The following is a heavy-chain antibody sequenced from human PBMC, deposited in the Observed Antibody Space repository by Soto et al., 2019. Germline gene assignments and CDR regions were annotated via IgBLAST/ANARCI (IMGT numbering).Heavy chain of an antibody. CDR3: TSKFGQLLADAFDI. D-gene: IGHD3-10*01. J-gene: IGHJ3*02. CDR2: IYHSGST. CDR1: GDSISRSYW. Sequence: QVQLQESGPGLVKPSGTLSLTCAVSGDSISRSYWWSWVRQLPGKGLEWIGEIYHSGSTIYNPSLQSRVTLSVDTSKNEFSLKMSSVTDADTAVYYCTSKFGQLLADAFDIWGQGTMVTVSS. V-gene: IGHV4-4*02.